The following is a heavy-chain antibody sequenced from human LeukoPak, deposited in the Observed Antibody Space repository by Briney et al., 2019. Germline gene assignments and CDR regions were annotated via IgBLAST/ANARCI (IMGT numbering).Heavy chain of an antibody. CDR2: ISAYNGNR. CDR1: GFIFTNYG. CDR3: ARDKMEYWNGYYRGGFDY. V-gene: IGHV1-18*01. J-gene: IGHJ4*02. Sequence: ASVKVSCEASGFIFTNYGFNWVRQAPGQGLEWMGWISAYNGNRNYAQNLQGRVTMTTDTSTSTAYMELRSLRSDDTAVYYCARDKMEYWNGYYRGGFDYWGQGTLVTVPS. D-gene: IGHD3-3*01.